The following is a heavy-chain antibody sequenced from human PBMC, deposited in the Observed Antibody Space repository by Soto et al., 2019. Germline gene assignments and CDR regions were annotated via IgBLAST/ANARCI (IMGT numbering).Heavy chain of an antibody. V-gene: IGHV3-23*01. Sequence: GGSLRLSCAASGFTFSSYAMNWVRQAPGKGLEWVSGLSGSGDSTYYADSVEGRFTISRDNSKNTLYLQMNSLRAEDMAVYSCAKVTTPSPRSGSLLHWGQGTRVTVSS. CDR2: LSGSGDST. J-gene: IGHJ4*02. CDR1: GFTFSSYA. D-gene: IGHD3-3*01. CDR3: AKVTTPSPRSGSLLH.